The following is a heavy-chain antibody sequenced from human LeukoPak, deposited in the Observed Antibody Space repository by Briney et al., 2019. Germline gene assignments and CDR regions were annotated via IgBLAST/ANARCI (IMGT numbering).Heavy chain of an antibody. J-gene: IGHJ4*02. V-gene: IGHV4-59*01. D-gene: IGHD1-26*01. Sequence: SETLSLTCTVSGGSISSYYWSWIRQPPGRGLEWIGYIYYSGSTNYNPSLKSRVTISVDTSKNQFSLKLSSVTAADTAVYYCAREPRSGSYAGYFDYWGQGTLVTVSS. CDR2: IYYSGST. CDR1: GGSISSYY. CDR3: AREPRSGSYAGYFDY.